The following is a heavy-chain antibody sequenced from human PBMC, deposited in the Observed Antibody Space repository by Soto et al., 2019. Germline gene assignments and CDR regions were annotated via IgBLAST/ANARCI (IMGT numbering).Heavy chain of an antibody. CDR2: IVVGSGNT. J-gene: IGHJ6*02. CDR3: AAVPSPYCSGGSCYALYYYYYGMDV. V-gene: IGHV1-58*02. Sequence: SVKVSCKASGFTFTSSAMQWVRQARGQRLEWIGWIVVGSGNTNYAQKFQERVTITRDMSTSTAYMELSSLRSEDTAVYYCAAVPSPYCSGGSCYALYYYYYGMDVWGQGTTVTVSS. D-gene: IGHD2-15*01. CDR1: GFTFTSSA.